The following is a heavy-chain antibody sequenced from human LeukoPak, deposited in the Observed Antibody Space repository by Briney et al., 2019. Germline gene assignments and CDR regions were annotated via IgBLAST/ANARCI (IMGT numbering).Heavy chain of an antibody. V-gene: IGHV3-21*01. Sequence: GGSLRLSCTASGFTFNNYNMNWVRQAPGKGLEWVSSISTGGTYTYYADSVKGRFTVSRDNAKNSLYLQMNSLRAEDTAVYYCARAVDIVATPDYWGQGTLVTVSS. CDR2: ISTGGTYT. CDR1: GFTFNNYN. CDR3: ARAVDIVATPDY. J-gene: IGHJ4*02. D-gene: IGHD5-12*01.